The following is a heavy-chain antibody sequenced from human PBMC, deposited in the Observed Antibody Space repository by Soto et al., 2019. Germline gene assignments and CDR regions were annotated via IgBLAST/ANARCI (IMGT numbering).Heavy chain of an antibody. CDR1: GGTFSSYA. V-gene: IGHV1-69*06. Sequence: SVKVSCKASGGTFSSYAISWVRQAPGQGLEWMGGIIPIFGTTNYAQKFQGRVTMTADTSTSTVYMELSSLRSEDTAVYYCARDLVGATDPYFDYWGQGTLVTAPQ. CDR2: IIPIFGTT. J-gene: IGHJ4*02. D-gene: IGHD1-26*01. CDR3: ARDLVGATDPYFDY.